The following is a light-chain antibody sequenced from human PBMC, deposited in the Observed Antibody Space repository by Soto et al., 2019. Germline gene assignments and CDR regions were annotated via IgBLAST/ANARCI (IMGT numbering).Light chain of an antibody. CDR1: QGISSF. CDR3: QQYNSYS. V-gene: IGKV1-9*01. Sequence: DIQMTQSPSSLSASVGDSVTITCRASQGISSFLAWYQQKPGKAPKLLIYAASTLQSGVPSRFSGSGSGTEFTLTISSLQPDDFATYYCQQYNSYSFGQGTKVDIK. J-gene: IGKJ1*01. CDR2: AAS.